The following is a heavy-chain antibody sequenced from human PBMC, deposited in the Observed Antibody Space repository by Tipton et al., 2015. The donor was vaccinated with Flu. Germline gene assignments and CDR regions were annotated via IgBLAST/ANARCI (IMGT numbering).Heavy chain of an antibody. CDR3: ASRGAAAAPGWYFDL. CDR2: TTYSGTT. Sequence: TLSLTCTVSGDSMGTYSWSWIRQPPGKGLEWIGYTTYSGTTSYNPSLQSRVSISIDTSKNQFSLKLSSVTAADTAVYYCASRGAAAAPGWYFDLWGRGTLVTVSS. CDR1: GDSMGTYS. V-gene: IGHV4-59*12. J-gene: IGHJ2*01. D-gene: IGHD6-13*01.